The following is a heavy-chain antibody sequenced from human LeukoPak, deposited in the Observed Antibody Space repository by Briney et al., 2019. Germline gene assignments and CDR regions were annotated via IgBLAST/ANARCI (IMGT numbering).Heavy chain of an antibody. Sequence: GESLKISCKGSGYSFTTYWIVWVRQMPGEGLEWMGIIYPGDSETRYSPSFQGQVSISADKSITTAYLQWGSLKASDTAMYYCTRSPRDGYNDAFDIWGQGTMVTVFS. D-gene: IGHD5-24*01. J-gene: IGHJ3*02. V-gene: IGHV5-51*01. CDR1: GYSFTTYW. CDR3: TRSPRDGYNDAFDI. CDR2: IYPGDSET.